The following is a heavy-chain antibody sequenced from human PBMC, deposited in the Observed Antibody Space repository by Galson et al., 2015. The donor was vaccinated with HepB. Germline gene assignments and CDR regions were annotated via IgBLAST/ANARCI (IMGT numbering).Heavy chain of an antibody. J-gene: IGHJ4*02. Sequence: SLRLSCAASGFIFSNFDMIWVRQAPGKGLEWVSAVSNGSDRTYYADSVKGRFTISRDNAKNTVYLQMHSLRAEDTAVYYCAKDLQRSSGWFSVEYWGQGALVTVSS. CDR2: VSNGSDRT. V-gene: IGHV3-23*01. CDR1: GFIFSNFD. CDR3: AKDLQRSSGWFSVEY. D-gene: IGHD6-19*01.